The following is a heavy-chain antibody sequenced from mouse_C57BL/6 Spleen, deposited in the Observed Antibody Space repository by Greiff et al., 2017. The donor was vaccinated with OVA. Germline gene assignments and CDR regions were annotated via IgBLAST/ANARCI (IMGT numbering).Heavy chain of an antibody. J-gene: IGHJ4*01. CDR2: IYPGDGDT. CDR1: GYAFSSYW. D-gene: IGHD2-4*01. Sequence: QVQLKQSGAELVKPGASVKISCKASGYAFSSYWMNWVKQRPGKGLEWIGQIYPGDGDTNYNGKFKGKATLTADKSSSTAYMQLSSLTSEDSAVYFCARYRYDSNYYAMDYWGQGTSVTVSS. CDR3: ARYRYDSNYYAMDY. V-gene: IGHV1-80*01.